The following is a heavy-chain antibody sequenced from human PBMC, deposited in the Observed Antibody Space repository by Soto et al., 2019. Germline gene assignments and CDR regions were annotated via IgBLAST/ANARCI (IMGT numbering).Heavy chain of an antibody. V-gene: IGHV1-3*01. CDR2: INVDNGDT. CDR3: ARVGLKYLRWFDP. J-gene: IGHJ5*02. Sequence: ASLKVSCKASGCSFRSYGIQWVRQAPGQSLEWMGWINVDNGDTKYSQNFQDRVTIIRDTSASTVYMELSSLRTEDTAVYYCARVGLKYLRWFDPWGQGSLVTVSS. CDR1: GCSFRSYG. D-gene: IGHD6-6*01.